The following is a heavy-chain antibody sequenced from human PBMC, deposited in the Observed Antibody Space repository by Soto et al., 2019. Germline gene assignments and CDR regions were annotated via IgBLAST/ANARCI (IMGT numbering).Heavy chain of an antibody. CDR3: AKDRLASSRGRFDV. CDR1: GFSFDDYA. V-gene: IGHV3-9*01. J-gene: IGHJ4*02. CDR2: IGWRSFTL. D-gene: IGHD2-21*01. Sequence: EVKLVASGGGWVQPGRSLRLSGAASGFSFDDYAMHWVRQLPGKGLEWVAGIGWRSFTLGYANSVKGRFTISRDNAQKFLYLQMDDLRAEDSALYFCAKDRLASSRGRFDVWGQGTLVTVSS.